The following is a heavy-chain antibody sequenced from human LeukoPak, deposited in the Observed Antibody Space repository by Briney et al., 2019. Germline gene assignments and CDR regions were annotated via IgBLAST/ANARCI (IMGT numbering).Heavy chain of an antibody. D-gene: IGHD3-3*01. CDR1: GFTFSNYA. CDR3: ASVYYDFWTGYSYFEY. J-gene: IGHJ4*02. CDR2: ISGSDGSS. Sequence: GGSLRLSCAASGFTFSNYAMSWVRQAPGKGLEWVSAISGSDGSSFHADSVKGRFAISRDNSKNTLYPQVNSLRAEDTAVYYCASVYYDFWTGYSYFEYWGQGILVTVSS. V-gene: IGHV3-23*01.